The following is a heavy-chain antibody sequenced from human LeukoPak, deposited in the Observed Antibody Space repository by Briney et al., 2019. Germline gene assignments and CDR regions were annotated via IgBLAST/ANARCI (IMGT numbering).Heavy chain of an antibody. J-gene: IGHJ4*02. Sequence: SETLSLTCTVSGYSISSGYYWGWIRQPPGKGLEWIGSIYHSGSTYYNPSLKSRVTISVDTSKNQFSLKLSSVTAADTAVYYCARDTVPAAIVDYWGRGTLVTVSS. CDR1: GYSISSGYY. CDR3: ARDTVPAAIVDY. D-gene: IGHD2-2*02. CDR2: IYHSGST. V-gene: IGHV4-38-2*02.